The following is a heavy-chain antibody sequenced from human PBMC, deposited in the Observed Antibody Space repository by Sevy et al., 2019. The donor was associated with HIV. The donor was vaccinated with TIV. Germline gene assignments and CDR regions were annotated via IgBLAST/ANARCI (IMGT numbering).Heavy chain of an antibody. D-gene: IGHD6-19*01. J-gene: IGHJ4*02. V-gene: IGHV3-53*01. Sequence: GGSLRLSCAASGFTVSSHYMRWVRQAPGKGLEWVSVIYSGSSTYYADSVKGRFTISRDNSKNTLYLQMNSLRAEDTAVYYCARDSITVAGTIDYWGQGTLVTVSS. CDR2: IYSGSST. CDR1: GFTVSSHY. CDR3: ARDSITVAGTIDY.